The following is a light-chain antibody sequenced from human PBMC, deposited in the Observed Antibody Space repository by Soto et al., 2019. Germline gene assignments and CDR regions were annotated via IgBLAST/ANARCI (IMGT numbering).Light chain of an antibody. Sequence: DIQMTQSPSTLSASVGDRVTITCRASQSISTWLAWYQQKPGKAPKLLIYGASSLESGVPSRFSGSGSVTEFTLIIDSLQPDDFATYYCQQYSSSSPTFVQGTKLEIK. J-gene: IGKJ2*01. CDR2: GAS. V-gene: IGKV1-5*01. CDR3: QQYSSSSPT. CDR1: QSISTW.